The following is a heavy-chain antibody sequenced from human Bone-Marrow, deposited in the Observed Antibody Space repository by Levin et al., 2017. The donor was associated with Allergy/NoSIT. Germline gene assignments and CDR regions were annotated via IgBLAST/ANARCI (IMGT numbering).Heavy chain of an antibody. J-gene: IGHJ3*02. CDR1: GFTFSSYG. Sequence: PGGSLRLSCAASGFTFSSYGMHWVRQAPGKGLEWVAVIWYDGSNKYYADSVKGRFTISRDNSKNTLYLQMNSLRAEDTAVYYCARVLDDSSGYYYDGGAFDIWGQGTMVTVSS. CDR3: ARVLDDSSGYYYDGGAFDI. V-gene: IGHV3-33*01. CDR2: IWYDGSNK. D-gene: IGHD3-22*01.